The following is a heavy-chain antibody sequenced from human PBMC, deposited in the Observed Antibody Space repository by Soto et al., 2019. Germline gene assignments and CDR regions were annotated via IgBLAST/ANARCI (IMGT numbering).Heavy chain of an antibody. CDR2: VIPIFGTA. CDR3: ARGAGGQSYYYGSGSYRGRGMDV. Sequence: SVKVSCKASGGTFSSYAISWVRQAPGQGLEWMGGVIPIFGTANYAQKFQGRVTITADKSTSTAYMELSSLRSEDTAVYYCARGAGGQSYYYGSGSYRGRGMDVWGQGTTVTVSS. D-gene: IGHD3-10*01. CDR1: GGTFSSYA. J-gene: IGHJ6*02. V-gene: IGHV1-69*06.